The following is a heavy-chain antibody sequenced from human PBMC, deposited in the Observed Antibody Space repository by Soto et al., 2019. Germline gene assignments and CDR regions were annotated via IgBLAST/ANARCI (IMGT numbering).Heavy chain of an antibody. CDR1: GGSFSGYY. D-gene: IGHD2-8*02. CDR2: INNSGST. J-gene: IGHJ4*02. V-gene: IGHV4-34*01. CDR3: ARDKITGLFDY. Sequence: QVQLQQWGAGLLKPSETLSLTCAVYGGSFSGYYWTWIRQPPGTGLEWIGEINNSGSTNYNPSLKSRVTISVDTSKNQFSLKLTSVTAADSGVYYCARDKITGLFDYWGQGTLVTVSS.